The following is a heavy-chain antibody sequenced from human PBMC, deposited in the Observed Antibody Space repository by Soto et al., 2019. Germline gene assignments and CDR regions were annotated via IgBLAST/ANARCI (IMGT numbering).Heavy chain of an antibody. Sequence: QVQLQESGPGLVQPSKTLSLTCTISGGSISSYYWSWIRQTPGKGLQYIGYIYYSGSANYNPSLKSRVTISDDTSTNQFFLTLTSVTAADTAVYXXXXXXXXXXXXVMDVWGQGTTVTVSS. J-gene: IGHJ6*02. V-gene: IGHV4-59*08. CDR2: IYYSGSA. CDR1: GGSISSYY. CDR3: XXXXXXXXXXVMDV.